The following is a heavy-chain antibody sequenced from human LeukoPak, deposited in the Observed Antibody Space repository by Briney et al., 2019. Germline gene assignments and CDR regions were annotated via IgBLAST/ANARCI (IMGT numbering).Heavy chain of an antibody. D-gene: IGHD6-6*01. V-gene: IGHV3-23*01. CDR1: GFTSNSYG. J-gene: IGHJ4*02. Sequence: GGSLRLSCAASGFTSNSYGMHWVRQAPGQGLEWVSAISGSGGSTYYAGSVKGRFTISRDNSKNTLSLQMNSLRADDTAIYYCAKGTYSSSPRDYWGQVTLVTVSS. CDR3: AKGTYSSSPRDY. CDR2: ISGSGGST.